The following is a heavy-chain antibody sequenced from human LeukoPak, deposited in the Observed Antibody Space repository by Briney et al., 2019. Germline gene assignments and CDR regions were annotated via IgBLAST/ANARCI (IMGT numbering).Heavy chain of an antibody. D-gene: IGHD3-22*01. CDR2: ISSSSSYI. V-gene: IGHV3-21*01. CDR1: GFTFSSYS. CDR3: ARQITTIDDWFDP. Sequence: PGGSLRLSCAASGFTFSSYSMNWVRQAPGKGLEWVSSISSSSSYIYYADSVKGRFTISRDNAKNSLYLQMNSLRAEDTAVYYCARQITTIDDWFDPWGQGTLVTVSS. J-gene: IGHJ5*02.